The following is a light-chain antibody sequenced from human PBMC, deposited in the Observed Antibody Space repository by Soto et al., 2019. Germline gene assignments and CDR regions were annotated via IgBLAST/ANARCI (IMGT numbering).Light chain of an antibody. V-gene: IGKV3-20*01. CDR3: HQYASSPWT. CDR2: DAS. CDR1: QRVYSSY. Sequence: EIVLTQSPGTLSLSPGERVTLSCRASQRVYSSYLAWYQQRPGQAPRLLFYDASIRATGIPDRFSGSGSGTDFSLTISRLEPEDFAVYYCHQYASSPWTFGQGTEVDIK. J-gene: IGKJ1*01.